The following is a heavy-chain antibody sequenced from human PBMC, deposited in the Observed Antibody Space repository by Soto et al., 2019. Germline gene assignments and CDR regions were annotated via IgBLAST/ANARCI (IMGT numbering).Heavy chain of an antibody. CDR3: ARGYFDY. CDR2: INHSGST. Sequence: SETLSLTCAVYGGSFSGYYWSWIRQPPGKGLEWIGEINHSGSTNYNPSLKSRVTISVDTSKNQFSLKLSSVTAADTAVYYCARGYFDYWGQGTLVTVSS. J-gene: IGHJ4*02. CDR1: GGSFSGYY. V-gene: IGHV4-34*01.